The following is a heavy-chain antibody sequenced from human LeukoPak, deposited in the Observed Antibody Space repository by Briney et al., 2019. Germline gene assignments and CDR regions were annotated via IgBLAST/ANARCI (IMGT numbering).Heavy chain of an antibody. D-gene: IGHD3-3*01. CDR2: INPSGGST. CDR1: GYTFTSYF. Sequence: ASVKVSCKASGYTFTSYFMHWVRQAPGQGLEWMGIINPSGGSTSYAQKFQGRVTMTRDTSTSTVYMELSSLRSEDTAVYYCASISQYYDPLDVWGKGTTVTVSS. V-gene: IGHV1-46*01. J-gene: IGHJ6*04. CDR3: ASISQYYDPLDV.